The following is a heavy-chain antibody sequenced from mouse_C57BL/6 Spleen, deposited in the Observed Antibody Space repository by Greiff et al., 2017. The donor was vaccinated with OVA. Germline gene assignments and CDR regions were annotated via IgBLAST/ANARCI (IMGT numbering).Heavy chain of an antibody. CDR3: ARDYYGSSYFDY. J-gene: IGHJ2*01. CDR1: GFTFSSYA. V-gene: IGHV5-4*01. D-gene: IGHD1-1*01. Sequence: EVKLVESGGGLVKPGGSLKLSCAASGFTFSSYAMSWVRQTPEKRMEWVATISDGGSYTYYPDNVKGRFTISRDNAKNNLYLQMSHLKSEDIAMYYCARDYYGSSYFDYWGQGTTLTVSS. CDR2: ISDGGSYT.